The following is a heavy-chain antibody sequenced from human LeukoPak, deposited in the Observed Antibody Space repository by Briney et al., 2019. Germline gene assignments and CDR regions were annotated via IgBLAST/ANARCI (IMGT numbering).Heavy chain of an antibody. V-gene: IGHV3-23*01. D-gene: IGHD3-10*01. J-gene: IGHJ4*02. CDR1: GFTFGDYA. CDR3: AKDRSGSGTYYPDY. Sequence: PGGSLRLSCAASGFTFGDYAMTWVRQAPGKGLEWVSVISSSGGTTYYADSVKGRFTISRDNSKNTLYLQMNSLRAEDTAVYYCAKDRSGSGTYYPDYWGQGTLVTVSS. CDR2: ISSSGGTT.